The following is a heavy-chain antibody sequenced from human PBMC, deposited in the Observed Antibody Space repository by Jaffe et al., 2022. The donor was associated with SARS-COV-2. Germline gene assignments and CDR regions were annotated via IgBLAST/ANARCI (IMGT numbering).Heavy chain of an antibody. D-gene: IGHD3-22*01. CDR1: GFTFRSYA. Sequence: EVQLVESGGGLVQPGGSLRLSCAASGFTFRSYAMSWVRQAPGKGLEWVSGISGSGGSSYYADSVKGRFTISRDNSKNTLYLQMNSLRAEDTAVYYCAIRHGSYGYDRSSYAYLNIFDYWGQGTLVTVSS. CDR2: ISGSGGSS. V-gene: IGHV3-23*04. CDR3: AIRHGSYGYDRSSYAYLNIFDY. J-gene: IGHJ4*02.